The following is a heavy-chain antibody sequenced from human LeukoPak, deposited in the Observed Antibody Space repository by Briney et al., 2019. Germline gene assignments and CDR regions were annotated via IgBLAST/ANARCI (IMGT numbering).Heavy chain of an antibody. Sequence: PSETLSLTCTVSSGSISSSSYFWAWIRQPPGKGLEWIGSIYYSGSAYYNPSLKSRVAISVDTSKNQFSLKLSSVTAADTAVYYCARHGNIVIVPAALGFDFWGQGTLVTVSS. V-gene: IGHV4-39*01. CDR2: IYYSGSA. CDR1: SGSISSSSYF. D-gene: IGHD2-2*01. CDR3: ARHGNIVIVPAALGFDF. J-gene: IGHJ4*02.